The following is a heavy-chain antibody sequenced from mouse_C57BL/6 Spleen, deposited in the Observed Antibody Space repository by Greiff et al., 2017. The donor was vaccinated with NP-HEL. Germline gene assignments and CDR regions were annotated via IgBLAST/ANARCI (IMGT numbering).Heavy chain of an antibody. D-gene: IGHD1-1*01. Sequence: VQLQQSGAELVKPGASVKLSCTASGFNIKDYYMHWVKQRTEQGLEWIGRIDPEDGETKSAPKFQGKATITADTSSNTAYLQLSSLTSEDTAVYYCARGATVVASFDYWGQGTTLTVSS. J-gene: IGHJ2*01. CDR3: ARGATVVASFDY. CDR2: IDPEDGET. CDR1: GFNIKDYY. V-gene: IGHV14-2*01.